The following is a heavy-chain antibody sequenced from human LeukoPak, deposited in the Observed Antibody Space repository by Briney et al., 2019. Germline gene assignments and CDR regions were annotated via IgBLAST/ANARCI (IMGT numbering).Heavy chain of an antibody. V-gene: IGHV4-34*01. D-gene: IGHD6-19*01. CDR3: ARGGAVADPYFFDY. J-gene: IGHJ4*02. CDR2: INHSGST. CDR1: GGSFSGYY. Sequence: SETLSLTCAVYGGSFSGYYWSWIRQPPGKGLEWIGEINHSGSTNYNPSLKSRVTISVDTSKNQFSLKLSSVTAADTAVHYCARGGAVADPYFFDYWGQGALVTVSS.